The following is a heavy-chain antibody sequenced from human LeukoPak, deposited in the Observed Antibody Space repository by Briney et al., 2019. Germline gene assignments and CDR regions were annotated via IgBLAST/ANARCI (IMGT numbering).Heavy chain of an antibody. Sequence: GGSLRLSCAASGFNFSIYVMSWVRPAPGKGLEWVSGISGSGGGTYYADSVKGRFTISRDNPKNTLNLQMNSLTADDTAVYYCAKAAQYSGSYYAGFDIWGQGTMVTVSS. CDR1: GFNFSIYV. CDR2: ISGSGGGT. CDR3: AKAAQYSGSYYAGFDI. J-gene: IGHJ3*02. D-gene: IGHD1-26*01. V-gene: IGHV3-23*01.